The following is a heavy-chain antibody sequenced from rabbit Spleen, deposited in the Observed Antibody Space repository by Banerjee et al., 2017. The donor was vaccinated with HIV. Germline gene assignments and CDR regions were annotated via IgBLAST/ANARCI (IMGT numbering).Heavy chain of an antibody. V-gene: IGHV1S40*01. CDR2: IDAGSSGFT. CDR3: ARDTSSSFSSYGMDL. D-gene: IGHD1-1*01. CDR1: GFSFSYNDY. Sequence: QSLEESGGDLVKPGASLTLTCTASGFSFSYNDYMCWVRQAPGKGLEWIACIDAGSSGFTYFATWAKGRFTISKTSSTTVTLQMTSLTAADTATYFCARDTSSSFSSYGMDLWGPGTLVTVS. J-gene: IGHJ6*01.